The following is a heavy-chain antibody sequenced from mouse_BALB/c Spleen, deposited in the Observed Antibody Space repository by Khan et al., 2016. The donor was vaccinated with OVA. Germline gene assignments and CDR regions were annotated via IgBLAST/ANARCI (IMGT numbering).Heavy chain of an antibody. CDR3: AREGLRGVAMDY. V-gene: IGHV1S56*01. CDR2: IYPGGGST. D-gene: IGHD2-4*01. J-gene: IGHJ4*01. Sequence: QVQLQQSGPELVKPGALVKISCKASGYTFTGDDINWVKQRPGQGLEWIGWIYPGGGSTKYNENFKGKATLTADKSSNTAYMKLSSLTSEKSAVYFYAREGLRGVAMDYWGQGTSVSVSS. CDR1: GYTFTGDD.